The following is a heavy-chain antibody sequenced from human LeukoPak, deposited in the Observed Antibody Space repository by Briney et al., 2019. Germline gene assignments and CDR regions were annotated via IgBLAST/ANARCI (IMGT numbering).Heavy chain of an antibody. CDR3: ARDDSLRGYSGCDLGY. D-gene: IGHD5-12*01. CDR1: GDSISNYY. V-gene: IGHV4-59*12. CDR2: VYYSGST. J-gene: IGHJ4*02. Sequence: PSETLSLTCTVSGDSISNYYWSWIRQPPGKGLEWIGYVYYSGSTNYNPSLKSRVTISVDTSKKQFSLRLSSVTAADTAVYYCARDDSLRGYSGCDLGYWGQGTLVTVSS.